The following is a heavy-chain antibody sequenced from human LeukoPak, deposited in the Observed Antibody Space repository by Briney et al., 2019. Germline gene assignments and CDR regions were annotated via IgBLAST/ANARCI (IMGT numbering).Heavy chain of an antibody. CDR1: GFTFANYV. D-gene: IGHD3-16*01. CDR2: ISGSGSNT. J-gene: IGHJ4*02. V-gene: IGHV3-23*01. Sequence: GGSLRLSCAASGFTFANYVMTWVRQAPGKGLDWVSLISGSGSNTYYTDSVQGRFTISRDNSRNTLYLQMSSLRAEDTATYYCAKERGISYTYEFDYWGQGALVTVSS. CDR3: AKERGISYTYEFDY.